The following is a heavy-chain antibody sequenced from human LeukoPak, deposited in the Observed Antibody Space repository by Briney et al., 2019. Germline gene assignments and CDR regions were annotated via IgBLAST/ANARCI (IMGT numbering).Heavy chain of an antibody. J-gene: IGHJ4*02. Sequence: PGGSLRLSCAASGFTFSSHAMSWVRQAPGRGLEWVSGISSSGDATYYADSVRGRFTISRDNSRNTLYLQINSLRAEDTAVYFCATTVTLDFWGQGALVLVSS. D-gene: IGHD1-1*01. CDR3: ATTVTLDF. CDR2: ISSSGDAT. CDR1: GFTFSSHA. V-gene: IGHV3-23*01.